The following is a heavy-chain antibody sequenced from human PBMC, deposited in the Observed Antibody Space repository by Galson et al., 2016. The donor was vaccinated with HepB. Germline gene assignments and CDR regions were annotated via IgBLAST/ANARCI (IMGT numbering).Heavy chain of an antibody. D-gene: IGHD6-19*01. J-gene: IGHJ4*02. CDR2: ISSDGASQ. CDR3: AKDPYYISGWGAFEY. CDR1: GFTFRSYG. V-gene: IGHV3-23*01. Sequence: SLRLSCAASGFTFRSYGMSWVRQVPGKGLEWVSIISSDGASQYYADSVKCRFSISRGNSRTTLHLQMHSLRGEDTALYYCAKDPYYISGWGAFEYWGQGTLVTVSS.